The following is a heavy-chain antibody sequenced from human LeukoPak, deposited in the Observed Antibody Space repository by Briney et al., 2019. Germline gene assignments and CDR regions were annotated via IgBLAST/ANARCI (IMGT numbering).Heavy chain of an antibody. Sequence: GASVKVSCKVSGYTLTELSMHWVRQAPGKGLEWMGGFDPEDGKTIYAQKFQGRVTMTEDTSTDTAYMELSSLRSEDTAVYYCATSLLWFGEFVDYWGQGTLVTVSS. D-gene: IGHD3-10*01. CDR2: FDPEDGKT. V-gene: IGHV1-24*01. J-gene: IGHJ4*02. CDR1: GYTLTELS. CDR3: ATSLLWFGEFVDY.